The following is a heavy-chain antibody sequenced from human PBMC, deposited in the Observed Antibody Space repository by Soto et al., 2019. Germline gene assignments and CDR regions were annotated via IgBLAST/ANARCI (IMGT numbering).Heavy chain of an antibody. CDR1: GFTFSSYG. Sequence: QVQLVESGGGVVQPVRSLRLSCAASGFTFSSYGMHWVRQAPGKGLAWVAVIWDDGSNKYYADSVKGRFTISRDNSKNTLSLQMNSLGAEDTAVYYCARALSGTGRCDYWGQGTLVTVSS. J-gene: IGHJ4*02. V-gene: IGHV3-33*01. D-gene: IGHD3-16*02. CDR3: ARALSGTGRCDY. CDR2: IWDDGSNK.